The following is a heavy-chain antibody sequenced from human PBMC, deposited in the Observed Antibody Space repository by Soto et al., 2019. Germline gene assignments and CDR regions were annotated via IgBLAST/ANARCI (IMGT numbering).Heavy chain of an antibody. J-gene: IGHJ5*02. CDR1: GFSFSDYY. CDR3: ARDGYCTNTRCSTWGGKFDP. Sequence: GGSLRLSCAASGFSFSDYYMSWIRQAPGKGLEGISYISSSSDYTNYADSVKGRFTISRDNAKKSLFLEMNNLRAEDTAVYYCARDGYCTNTRCSTWGGKFDPWGQGTPVTV. V-gene: IGHV3-11*06. CDR2: ISSSSDYT. D-gene: IGHD2-2*02.